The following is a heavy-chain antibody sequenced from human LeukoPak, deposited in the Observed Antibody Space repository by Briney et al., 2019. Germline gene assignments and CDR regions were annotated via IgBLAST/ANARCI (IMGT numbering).Heavy chain of an antibody. J-gene: IGHJ4*02. D-gene: IGHD2-21*02. Sequence: GGSLRLSCAASGFTFNNYDMHWVRQAPGKGLEWVAFIRSDGSNKYYADSVKGRFTISRDNSKNTLYLQMNSLRAEDTAVYYCARDRADCGGDCYTFDYWGQGTLVTVSS. CDR1: GFTFNNYD. CDR3: ARDRADCGGDCYTFDY. V-gene: IGHV3-30*02. CDR2: IRSDGSNK.